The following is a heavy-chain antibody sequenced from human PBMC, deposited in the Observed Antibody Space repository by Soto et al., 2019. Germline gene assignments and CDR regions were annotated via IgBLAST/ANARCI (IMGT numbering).Heavy chain of an antibody. CDR3: ARDSITIFGVVTTYYYYYGMDV. Sequence: EVQLVESGGGLVKPGGSLRLSCAASGFTFSSYSMNWVRQAPGKGLEWVSSISSSSSYIYYADSVKGRFTISRDNAKKSLDLQMNSLRAEDTAVYYCARDSITIFGVVTTYYYYYGMDVWGQGTTVTVAS. CDR1: GFTFSSYS. V-gene: IGHV3-21*01. CDR2: ISSSSSYI. J-gene: IGHJ6*02. D-gene: IGHD3-3*01.